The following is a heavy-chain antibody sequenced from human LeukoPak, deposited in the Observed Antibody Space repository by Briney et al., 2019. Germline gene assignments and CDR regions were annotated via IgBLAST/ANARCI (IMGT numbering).Heavy chain of an antibody. J-gene: IGHJ6*02. D-gene: IGHD6-6*01. V-gene: IGHV1-69*13. CDR1: GGTFSSYA. Sequence: GASVKVSCKASGGTFSSYAISWVRQAPGQGLKWMGGIIPIFGTANYAQKFQGRVTITADESTSTAYMELSSLRSEDTAVYYCARSDEYNSSSRYYGMDVWGQGTTVTVSS. CDR2: IIPIFGTA. CDR3: ARSDEYNSSSRYYGMDV.